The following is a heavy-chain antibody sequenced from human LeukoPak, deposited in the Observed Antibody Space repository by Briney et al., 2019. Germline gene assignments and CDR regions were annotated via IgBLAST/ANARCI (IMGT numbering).Heavy chain of an antibody. V-gene: IGHV3-33*01. CDR3: AGSSPRIYYHYGMDV. CDR2: IWYDGSNK. J-gene: IGHJ6*04. CDR1: GFTFSSYG. Sequence: PGGSLRLSCAASGFTFSSYGMHWVRQAPGKGLEWVAVIWYDGSNKYYADSVKGRFTISRDNSKNTLYLQMNSLRAEDTAVYYCAGSSPRIYYHYGMDVWGKGTTVTVSS. D-gene: IGHD1-14*01.